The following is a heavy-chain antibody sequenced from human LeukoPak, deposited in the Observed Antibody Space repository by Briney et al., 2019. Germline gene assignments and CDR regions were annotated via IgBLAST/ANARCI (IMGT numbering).Heavy chain of an antibody. J-gene: IGHJ4*02. D-gene: IGHD3-22*01. Sequence: GGSLRLSCAASGFTFSSYAMSWVRQAPGKGLEWVSAISGSGGSTYYADSVKGRFTISRDNSKNTLYLQMNSLRAEDTAVYYCAKGYYDSSGYYDLVGFDYWGQGTLVTVSS. CDR3: AKGYYDSSGYYDLVGFDY. V-gene: IGHV3-23*01. CDR2: ISGSGGST. CDR1: GFTFSSYA.